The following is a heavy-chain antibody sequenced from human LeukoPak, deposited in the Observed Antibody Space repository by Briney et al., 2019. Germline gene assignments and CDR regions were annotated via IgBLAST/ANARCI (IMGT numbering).Heavy chain of an antibody. J-gene: IGHJ4*02. V-gene: IGHV4-34*01. CDR3: ARRRNQRGGYNYFDY. CDR2: INHSGST. CDR1: GGSFSGYY. D-gene: IGHD5-24*01. Sequence: SETLSLTCAVYGGSFSGYYWSWIRQPPGKGLEWIGEINHSGSTNYNPSLKSRVTISVDTSKNQFSLKLSSVTAADTAVYYCARRRNQRGGYNYFDYWGQGTLVTVSS.